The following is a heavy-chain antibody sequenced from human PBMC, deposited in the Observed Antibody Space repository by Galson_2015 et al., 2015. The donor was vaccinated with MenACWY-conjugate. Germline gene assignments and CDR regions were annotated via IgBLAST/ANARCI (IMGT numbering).Heavy chain of an antibody. D-gene: IGHD3-3*01. CDR3: ARGNPSYYDSSSGSYPSAFDL. V-gene: IGHV3-7*03. Sequence: SLRLSCAASGFTFGNYWMTWVRQVPGKGLEWVANIKQDGVEKFYVDSVRGRFTISRDNAKNSLSLQINSLRAEDTAVYYCARGNPSYYDSSSGSYPSAFDLWGQGTLVSVSS. CDR1: GFTFGNYW. CDR2: IKQDGVEK. J-gene: IGHJ4*02.